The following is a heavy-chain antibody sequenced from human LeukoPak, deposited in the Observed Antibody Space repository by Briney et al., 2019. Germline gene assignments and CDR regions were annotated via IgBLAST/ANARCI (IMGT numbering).Heavy chain of an antibody. CDR3: ARDPSLYSSGWLFDY. CDR2: INSDESST. V-gene: IGHV3-74*01. D-gene: IGHD6-19*01. J-gene: IGHJ4*02. Sequence: LPGGSLRLSCAASGFTFSSYWMHWVRQAPGKGLVWVSRINSDESSTRYADSVKGRFTISRDNAKNTLYLQMNSLRAEDTAVYYCARDPSLYSSGWLFDYWGQGTLVTVSS. CDR1: GFTFSSYW.